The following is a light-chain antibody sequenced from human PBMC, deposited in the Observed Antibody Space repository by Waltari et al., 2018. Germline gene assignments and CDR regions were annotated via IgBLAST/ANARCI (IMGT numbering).Light chain of an antibody. CDR3: QQSFTTLWT. CDR1: QSISVY. Sequence: DIQMTQSPSTLSASVGDRVTISCRAGQSISVYLSWYQQKHGEAPKLLIHGATTLENGVPTRFSGSGSGTDFTLTISTLQPEDFATYYCQQSFTTLWTFGQGTEVEIK. J-gene: IGKJ1*01. V-gene: IGKV1-39*01. CDR2: GAT.